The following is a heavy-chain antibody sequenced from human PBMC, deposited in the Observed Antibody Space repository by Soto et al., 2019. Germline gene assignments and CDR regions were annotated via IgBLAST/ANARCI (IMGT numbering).Heavy chain of an antibody. V-gene: IGHV2-5*02. CDR1: GFSLITNGVG. J-gene: IGHJ3*02. CDR3: AHSGDYQAFDI. CDR2: IYWDDDQ. D-gene: IGHD4-17*01. Sequence: QITLKEPGPTLVKPTQTLTLTCSCSGFSLITNGVGVGWIRQPPGKALEGLAPIYWDDDQRYSPSLKSRLTITRDTSKNQVVLTMTNMDPVDTATYYCAHSGDYQAFDIWGQGTVVTVSS.